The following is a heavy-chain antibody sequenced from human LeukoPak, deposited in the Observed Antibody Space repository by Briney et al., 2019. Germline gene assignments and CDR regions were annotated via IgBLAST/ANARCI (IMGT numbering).Heavy chain of an antibody. D-gene: IGHD4-17*01. CDR1: GFTFSDYY. J-gene: IGHJ4*02. CDR2: TSSSGGTI. V-gene: IGHV3-11*04. Sequence: GGSLRLSCAASGFTFSDYYMSWIRQAPGKGLEGVSYTSSSGGTIYYADSVKGRFTISRDNAKNSLYLQMNSLRAEDTAVYYCANIYGDYEWNYWGQGTLVTVSS. CDR3: ANIYGDYEWNY.